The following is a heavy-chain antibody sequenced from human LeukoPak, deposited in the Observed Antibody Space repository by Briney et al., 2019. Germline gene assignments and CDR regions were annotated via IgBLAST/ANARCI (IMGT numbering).Heavy chain of an antibody. CDR3: ARDGDYYDSSGYYSRGDAFDI. CDR1: GFTFSSYW. V-gene: IGHV3-7*01. J-gene: IGHJ3*02. CDR2: IKQDGSEK. Sequence: GGSLRLSCAASGFTFSSYWMSWVRQAPGKGLEWVANIKQDGSEKYYVDSVKGRLTISRDNAKNSLYLQMNSLRAEDTAVYYCARDGDYYDSSGYYSRGDAFDIWGQGTMVTVSS. D-gene: IGHD3-22*01.